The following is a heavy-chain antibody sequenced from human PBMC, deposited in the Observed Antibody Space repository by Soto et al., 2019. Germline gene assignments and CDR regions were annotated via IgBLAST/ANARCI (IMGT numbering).Heavy chain of an antibody. D-gene: IGHD4-17*01. CDR3: ARSGAGLRTSYDYYYYYMDV. V-gene: IGHV4-4*02. CDR1: SGSISSSNW. Sequence: SETLSLTCAVSSGSISSSNWWSWVRQPPGKGLEWIGEIYHSGSTNYNPSLKSRVSISVDTSKNQISLKLSCVTAADTAVYYCARSGAGLRTSYDYYYYYMDVWGKGTTVTVSS. J-gene: IGHJ6*03. CDR2: IYHSGST.